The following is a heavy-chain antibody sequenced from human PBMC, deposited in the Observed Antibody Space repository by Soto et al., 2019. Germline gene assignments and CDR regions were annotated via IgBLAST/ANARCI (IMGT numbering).Heavy chain of an antibody. CDR1: GFTFSSQW. D-gene: IGHD2-2*01. J-gene: IGHJ4*02. V-gene: IGHV3-7*01. CDR2: INQDGSEK. Sequence: GGSLRLSCAASGFTFSSQWMDWVRQAPGKGLEWVANINQDGSEKHYVDSVKGRFTISRDNAKNSLYLQMNSLTAEDSALYYCSPALNYWGRGNLVTVSS. CDR3: SPALNY.